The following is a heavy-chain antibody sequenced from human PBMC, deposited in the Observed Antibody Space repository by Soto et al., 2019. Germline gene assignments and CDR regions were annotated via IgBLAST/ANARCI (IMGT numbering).Heavy chain of an antibody. CDR1: GFTFSSYG. CDR2: ISYDGSNK. Sequence: QVQLVESGGGVVQPGRSLRLSCAASGFTFSSYGMHWVRQAPGKGLEWVAVISYDGSNKYYADSVKGRFTISRDNSKNTLYLQMNSLRAEDTAVYYCAKDDQGDYYYYDMDVWGKGTTVTVSS. D-gene: IGHD2-2*01. V-gene: IGHV3-30*18. J-gene: IGHJ6*03. CDR3: AKDDQGDYYYYDMDV.